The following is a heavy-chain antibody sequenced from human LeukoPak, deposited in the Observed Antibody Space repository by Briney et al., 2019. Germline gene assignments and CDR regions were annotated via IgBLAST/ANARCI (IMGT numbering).Heavy chain of an antibody. CDR2: INHSGST. Sequence: PSETLSLTCAVYGGSFSGYYWSWIRQPPGKGLEWIGEINHSGSTNYNPSLKSRVTISVEPSKNQFSLKLSSVTAADTAGYYCARGVMITFGGVIVHDAFDIWGQGTMVTVSS. CDR3: ARGVMITFGGVIVHDAFDI. CDR1: GGSFSGYY. J-gene: IGHJ3*02. V-gene: IGHV4-34*01. D-gene: IGHD3-16*02.